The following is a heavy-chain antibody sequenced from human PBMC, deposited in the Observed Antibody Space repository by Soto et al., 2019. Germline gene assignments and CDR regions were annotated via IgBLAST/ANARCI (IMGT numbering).Heavy chain of an antibody. CDR1: GFTLRDCE. J-gene: IGHJ6*02. Sequence: PGGSLRLPRAASGFTLRDCEKNLGRQAPGEGLEWVGRSRNKANSYTNEDAASVRGRFTIPRDDSTTSLYLHLHSLRTADTAVYYCARDLSPNFRGLDVWGQGTTVTVSS. CDR3: ARDLSPNFRGLDV. D-gene: IGHD7-27*01. CDR2: SRNKANSYTN. V-gene: IGHV3-72*01.